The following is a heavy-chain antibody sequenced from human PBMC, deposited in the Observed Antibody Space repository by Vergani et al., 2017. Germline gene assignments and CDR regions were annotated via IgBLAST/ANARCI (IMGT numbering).Heavy chain of an antibody. V-gene: IGHV3-21*02. CDR2: ISGSSNYI. CDR1: GFSFSSYS. Sequence: EVQLVESGGGLVKPGGSLRLSCAASGFSFSSYSVNWVRQAPGKGLEWVSSISGSSNYIYYSDSVKGRFTISRDNAKNSLYLQMNSLRAEDTAVYYCAKVVGYGDYFDYWGQGTLVTVSS. J-gene: IGHJ4*02. CDR3: AKVVGYGDYFDY. D-gene: IGHD4-17*01.